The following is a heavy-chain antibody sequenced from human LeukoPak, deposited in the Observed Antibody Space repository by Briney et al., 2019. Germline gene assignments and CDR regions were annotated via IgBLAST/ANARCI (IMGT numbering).Heavy chain of an antibody. V-gene: IGHV3-30*02. CDR3: AKDQVVGATYYYYYMDV. D-gene: IGHD1-26*01. Sequence: PGGSLRLSCAASGFTFSSYGMHWVRRAPGKGLEWVAFIRYDGSNKYYADSVKGRFTISRDNSKNMLYLQMNSLRAEDTAVYYCAKDQVVGATYYYYYMDVWGKGTTVTVSS. CDR2: IRYDGSNK. J-gene: IGHJ6*03. CDR1: GFTFSSYG.